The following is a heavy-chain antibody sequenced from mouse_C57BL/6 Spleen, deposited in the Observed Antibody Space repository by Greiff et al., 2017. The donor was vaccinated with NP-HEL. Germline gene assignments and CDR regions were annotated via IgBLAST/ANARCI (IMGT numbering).Heavy chain of an antibody. Sequence: VKLQQPGAELVKPGASVKLSCKASGYTFTSYWMHWVKQRPGQGLEWIGMIHPNSGSTNYNEKFKSKATLTVDKSSSTAYMQLSSLTSEDSAVYYCARSGNYYGSYYFDYWGQGTTLTVSS. J-gene: IGHJ2*01. CDR1: GYTFTSYW. CDR3: ARSGNYYGSYYFDY. D-gene: IGHD1-1*01. CDR2: IHPNSGST. V-gene: IGHV1-64*01.